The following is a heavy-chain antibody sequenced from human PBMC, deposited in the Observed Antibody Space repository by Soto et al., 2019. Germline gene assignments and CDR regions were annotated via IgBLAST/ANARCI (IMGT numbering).Heavy chain of an antibody. Sequence: GGSLRLSCAASGFTVSSNYMSWVRQAPGKGLEWVSVIYSGGSTYYADSVKGRFTISRDNSKNTLYLQMNSLRAEDTAVYYCASSSTSYYYYHMDIWGQGTTVTVSS. CDR1: GFTVSSNY. J-gene: IGHJ6*02. CDR3: ASSSTSYYYYHMDI. V-gene: IGHV3-53*01. CDR2: IYSGGST. D-gene: IGHD1-1*01.